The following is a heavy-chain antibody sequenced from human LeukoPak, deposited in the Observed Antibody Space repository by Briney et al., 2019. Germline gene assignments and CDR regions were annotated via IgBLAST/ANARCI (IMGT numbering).Heavy chain of an antibody. D-gene: IGHD3-22*01. J-gene: IGHJ4*02. Sequence: GGFLRLSCAASGFNFRTYGMHWVRQAPGKGLEWVAFIQFDESSKNYADSVKGRFTISRDNSKNTVYLQVNSLRAEDTAVYYCAKEDGTVVVSTFGDWGQGTLVTVSS. CDR2: IQFDESSK. CDR3: AKEDGTVVVSTFGD. V-gene: IGHV3-30*02. CDR1: GFNFRTYG.